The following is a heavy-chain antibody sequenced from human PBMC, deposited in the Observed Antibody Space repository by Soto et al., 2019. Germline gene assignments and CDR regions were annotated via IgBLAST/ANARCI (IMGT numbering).Heavy chain of an antibody. V-gene: IGHV3-21*01. CDR1: GFTFSSYS. CDR3: ARVPYYYDSSGYSNNYYYYYGMDV. Sequence: EVQLVESGGGLVKPGGSLRLSCAASGFTFSSYSMNWVRQAPGKGLGWVSSISSSSSYIYYADSVKGRFTISRDNAKNSLYLQMNSLRAEDTAVYYCARVPYYYDSSGYSNNYYYYYGMDVWGQGTTVTVSS. CDR2: ISSSSSYI. D-gene: IGHD3-22*01. J-gene: IGHJ6*02.